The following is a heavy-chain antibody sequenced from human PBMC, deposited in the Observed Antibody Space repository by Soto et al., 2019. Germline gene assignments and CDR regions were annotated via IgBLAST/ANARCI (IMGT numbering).Heavy chain of an antibody. CDR2: IDPSDSYT. V-gene: IGHV5-10-1*01. D-gene: IGHD5-18*01. CDR1: GYSFTSYW. CDR3: ERRTIQLQNYGMDV. Sequence: PGESLKISCKGSGYSFTSYWISWVRQMPGKGLEWMGRIDPSDSYTNYSPSFQGHVTISADKSISTAYLQWSSLKASDTAMYYCERRTIQLQNYGMDVWGQGTTVTVSS. J-gene: IGHJ6*02.